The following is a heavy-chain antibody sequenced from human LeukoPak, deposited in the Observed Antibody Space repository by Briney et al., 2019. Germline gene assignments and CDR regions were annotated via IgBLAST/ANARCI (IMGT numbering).Heavy chain of an antibody. J-gene: IGHJ4*02. V-gene: IGHV3-48*04. CDR1: GFTFSSYS. CDR3: ARVVDGDYTEIFDY. D-gene: IGHD4-17*01. CDR2: ISSSSSTI. Sequence: PGGSLRLSCAASGFTFSSYSMNWVRQAPGKGLEWVSYISSSSSTIYYADSVKGRFTISRDNAKNSLYLQMNSLRAEDTAVYYCARVVDGDYTEIFDYWGQGTLVTVSS.